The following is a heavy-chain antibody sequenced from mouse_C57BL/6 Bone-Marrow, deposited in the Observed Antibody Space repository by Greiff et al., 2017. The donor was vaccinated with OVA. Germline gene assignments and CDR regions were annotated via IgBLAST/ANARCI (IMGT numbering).Heavy chain of an antibody. D-gene: IGHD1-1*01. J-gene: IGHJ2*01. CDR1: GFTFSSYG. V-gene: IGHV5-6*01. CDR3: ARPIITTVVEYFDY. CDR2: ISSGGSYT. Sequence: EVKLMESGGDLVKPGGSLKLSCAASGFTFSSYGLSWVRQTPDKRLEWVATISSGGSYTYYPDSVNGRFTISRDNAKNTLYLQRSSLKSEDTAMYYCARPIITTVVEYFDYWGQGTTLTVSS.